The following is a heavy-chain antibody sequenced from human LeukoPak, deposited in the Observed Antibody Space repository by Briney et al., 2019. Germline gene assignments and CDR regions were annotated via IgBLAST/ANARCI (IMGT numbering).Heavy chain of an antibody. CDR3: ARGMGYDFWSGYYAYYYYGMDV. CDR2: FDPEHGKR. Sequence: ASVKVSCKLSRYTLTELSIHWVRQAPGKGLEWMGGFDPEHGKRLYAQKFQGRVTMTEDTSTGTAFMELSSLKSEDTAVYYCARGMGYDFWSGYYAYYYYGMDVWGQGTTVTVSS. CDR1: RYTLTELS. J-gene: IGHJ6*02. V-gene: IGHV1-24*01. D-gene: IGHD3-3*01.